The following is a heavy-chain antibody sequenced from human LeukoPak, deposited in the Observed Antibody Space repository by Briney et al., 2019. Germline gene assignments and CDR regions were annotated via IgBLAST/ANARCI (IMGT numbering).Heavy chain of an antibody. D-gene: IGHD3-3*01. Sequence: TSETLSLTCTVSVVSISSYDWSWIRQPPAKGREWIGYIYYGGSTNYNPSRKSRVTISVGTCKNQFSLKLSSVTAADTAVYYCARFNFWSGYYDYWGQGTLVTVSS. J-gene: IGHJ4*02. CDR2: IYYGGST. V-gene: IGHV4-59*01. CDR3: ARFNFWSGYYDY. CDR1: VVSISSYD.